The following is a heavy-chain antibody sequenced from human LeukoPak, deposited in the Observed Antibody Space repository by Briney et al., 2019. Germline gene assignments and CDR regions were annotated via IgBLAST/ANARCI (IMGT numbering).Heavy chain of an antibody. J-gene: IGHJ3*02. Sequence: GGALRLSCAASGFTFSSYSKNWGRQAPGEGVGWVSSISSSSSYIYYADSVKGRFTISRDNAKNSLYLQMNSLRAEDTAVYYCARIRGREAGAFDIWGQGTMVTVSS. V-gene: IGHV3-21*01. CDR1: GFTFSSYS. D-gene: IGHD3-16*01. CDR2: ISSSSSYI. CDR3: ARIRGREAGAFDI.